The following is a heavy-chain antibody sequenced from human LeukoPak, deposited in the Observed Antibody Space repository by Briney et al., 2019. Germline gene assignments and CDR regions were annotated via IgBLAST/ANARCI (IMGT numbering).Heavy chain of an antibody. CDR3: ARRMEQLDAFDI. J-gene: IGHJ3*02. D-gene: IGHD1/OR15-1a*01. V-gene: IGHV4-39*01. Sequence: SETLSLTCTVSGGSISSSSYYWGWIRQPPGKGLEWIGSIYYSGSTYYNPSLKSRVTISVDTSKSQFSLKLSSVTAADTAVYYCARRMEQLDAFDIWGQGTMVTVSS. CDR2: IYYSGST. CDR1: GGSISSSSYY.